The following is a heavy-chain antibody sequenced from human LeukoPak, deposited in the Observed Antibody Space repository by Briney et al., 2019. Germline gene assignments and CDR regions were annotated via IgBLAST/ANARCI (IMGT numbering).Heavy chain of an antibody. Sequence: SETLSFTCTVSGGSISSSSYYWGWIRQPPGKGLEWIGSIYYSGSTYYNPSLKSRVTISVDTSKNQFSLKLSSVTAADTAVYYCARWFGRDGYNRFDYWGQGTLVTVSS. J-gene: IGHJ4*02. V-gene: IGHV4-39*07. CDR1: GGSISSSSYY. CDR3: ARWFGRDGYNRFDY. D-gene: IGHD5-24*01. CDR2: IYYSGST.